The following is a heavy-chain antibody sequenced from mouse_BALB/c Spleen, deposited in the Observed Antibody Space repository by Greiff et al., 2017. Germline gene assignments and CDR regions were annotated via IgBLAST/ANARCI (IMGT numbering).Heavy chain of an antibody. D-gene: IGHD2-4*01. CDR3: ARGTIITTYYAMDY. CDR1: GFTFSAYY. CDR2: ISDGGSYT. V-gene: IGHV5-4*02. J-gene: IGHJ4*01. Sequence: EVQGVESGGGLVKPGGPLKLSCAASGFTFSAYYMYWVRQTPEKRLEWVATISDGGSYTYYPDSVKGRFTISRDNAKNNLYLQMSSLKSEDTAMYYCARGTIITTYYAMDYWGQGTSVTVSS.